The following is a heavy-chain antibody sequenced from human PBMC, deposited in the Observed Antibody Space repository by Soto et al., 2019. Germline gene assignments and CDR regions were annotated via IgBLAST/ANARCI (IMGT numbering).Heavy chain of an antibody. V-gene: IGHV3-7*01. CDR3: STSLNY. CDR1: GFTFSNYW. CDR2: INQDGGEK. Sequence: PVGSLRLSCAASGFTFSNYWMDWVRQAPGKGLEWVANINQDGGEKHYIDSVKGRFTISRDNAKNSLFLQMNSLTAEDSALYYCSTSLNYWGQGTLVTVSS. J-gene: IGHJ4*02.